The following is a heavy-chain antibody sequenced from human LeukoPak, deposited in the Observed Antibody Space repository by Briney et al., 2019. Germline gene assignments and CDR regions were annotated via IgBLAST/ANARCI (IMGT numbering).Heavy chain of an antibody. V-gene: IGHV3-11*04. CDR1: GFTFSDYY. CDR2: ISSSGSTI. CDR3: ARASQLWLVGAFDI. Sequence: PGGSLRLSCAASGFTFSDYYMSWIRQAPGKGLEWVSYISSSGSTIYYADSVKGRFTISRDNAKNSLYLQMNSLRAEDTAVYYCARASQLWLVGAFDIWGQGTMVTVSS. J-gene: IGHJ3*02. D-gene: IGHD5-18*01.